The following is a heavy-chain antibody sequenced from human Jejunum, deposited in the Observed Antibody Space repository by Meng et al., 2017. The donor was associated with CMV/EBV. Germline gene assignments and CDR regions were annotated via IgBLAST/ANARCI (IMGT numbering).Heavy chain of an antibody. Sequence: SCAAFGFTVSTNYMTWCRKAAGKGLEWVSVIDSGGPTHYGDSFQGRFTISRDTSKNTLYLQMSSLRAEDTAVYYCASYQPGVGSRYWGLGTKVTVSS. CDR1: GFTVSTNY. D-gene: IGHD3-10*01. V-gene: IGHV3-53*01. CDR2: IDSGGPT. CDR3: ASYQPGVGSRY. J-gene: IGHJ4*02.